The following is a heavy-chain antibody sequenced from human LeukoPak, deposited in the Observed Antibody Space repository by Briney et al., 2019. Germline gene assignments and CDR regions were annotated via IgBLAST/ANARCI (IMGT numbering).Heavy chain of an antibody. Sequence: PGGSLGLSCVASGFTFTQYWMTWVRQAPGKGLEWVARLHPDGSERNYVGSVEGRFTVFGDNAKSSLFLQMHSLRVEDTAVYYCARGGYSFDYLGQGTLVTVPS. J-gene: IGHJ4*02. CDR1: GFTFTQYW. CDR3: ARGGYSFDY. V-gene: IGHV3-7*01. CDR2: LHPDGSER. D-gene: IGHD5-12*01.